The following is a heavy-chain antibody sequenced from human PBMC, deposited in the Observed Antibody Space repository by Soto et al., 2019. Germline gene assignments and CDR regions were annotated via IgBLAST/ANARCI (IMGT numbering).Heavy chain of an antibody. CDR3: ARDGAQLWFNYYYGMDV. CDR2: INTNTGNP. Sequence: ASVKVSCKXSGYTFTSYAMNWVRQAPGQGLEWMGWINTNTGNPTYAQGFTGRFVFSLDTSVSTAYLQICSLKAEDTAVYYCARDGAQLWFNYYYGMDVWGQGTTVTVSS. J-gene: IGHJ6*02. V-gene: IGHV7-4-1*01. CDR1: GYTFTSYA. D-gene: IGHD5-18*01.